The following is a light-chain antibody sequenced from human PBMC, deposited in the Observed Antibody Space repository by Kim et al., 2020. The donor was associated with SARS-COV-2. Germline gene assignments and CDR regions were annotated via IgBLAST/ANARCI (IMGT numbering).Light chain of an antibody. Sequence: ASVRDRVAITCRASQGNIIWLAWYQQNPEKPPKSLIYAASSVQSGVPSSFSGSVSETDFILTISSLQPEDFATYYCQQYNSYPLTFGGGTKVDIK. V-gene: IGKV1D-16*01. CDR2: AAS. J-gene: IGKJ4*01. CDR3: QQYNSYPLT. CDR1: QGNIIW.